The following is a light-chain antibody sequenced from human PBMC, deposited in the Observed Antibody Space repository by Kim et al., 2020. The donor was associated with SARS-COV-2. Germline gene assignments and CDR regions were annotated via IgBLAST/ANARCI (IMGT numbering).Light chain of an antibody. J-gene: IGKJ4*01. CDR1: QSISSSS. Sequence: APGENAHLSCRDSQSISSSSLAWYQQKPGQAPRLLICGASSRATGIPDRFSGSGSGTDFTLTISRLEPEDFAVYYCQQYGSSPLTFGGGTKVDIK. V-gene: IGKV3-20*01. CDR2: GAS. CDR3: QQYGSSPLT.